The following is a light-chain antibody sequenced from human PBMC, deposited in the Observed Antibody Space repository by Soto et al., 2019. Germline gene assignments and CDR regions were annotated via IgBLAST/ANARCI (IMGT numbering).Light chain of an antibody. CDR1: QSVLLRSDNKNY. Sequence: DIVITQSPDSVAVSLGERATINCKSSQSVLLRSDNKNYLAWYQHKSGQPPKLLIYWASTRESGVPDRCSGSGSGTDFTLAISSLQAEDVAVYYCQQYYSSPETFGQGTKLEIK. J-gene: IGKJ2*01. V-gene: IGKV4-1*01. CDR2: WAS. CDR3: QQYYSSPET.